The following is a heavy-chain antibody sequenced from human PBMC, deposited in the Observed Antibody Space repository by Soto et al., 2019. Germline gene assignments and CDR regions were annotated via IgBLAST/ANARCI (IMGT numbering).Heavy chain of an antibody. CDR3: AKLSCTSSTCYFPGWFDP. Sequence: QVQLQESGPGLVKPSETLSLTCTVSGDSISGGASFWSWIRQPPGKGLEWIANVYYSWSSYYNPSLKSRLTTSVDTTKNQFSLQLKSMTAADTAVYYCAKLSCTSSTCYFPGWFDPWGQGTLVTVSS. CDR2: VYYSWSS. CDR1: GDSISGGASF. V-gene: IGHV4-31*03. D-gene: IGHD2-2*01. J-gene: IGHJ5*02.